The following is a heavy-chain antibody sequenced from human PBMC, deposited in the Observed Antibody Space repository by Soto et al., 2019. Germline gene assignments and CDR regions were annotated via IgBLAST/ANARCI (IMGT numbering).Heavy chain of an antibody. J-gene: IGHJ4*01. CDR3: ARGEQYSGRIFAY. CDR2: TYYRSKWYY. Sequence: SQTLSLTCAITGDSVSSNSAGWSWVRQSPSRGLEWLGRTYYRSKWYYEYAVSVRGRITINPDTSKNQYSLQLNSVTPEDTAVYFCARGEQYSGRIFAYWGQVTLVTVAS. V-gene: IGHV6-1*01. D-gene: IGHD1-26*01. CDR1: GDSVSSNSAG.